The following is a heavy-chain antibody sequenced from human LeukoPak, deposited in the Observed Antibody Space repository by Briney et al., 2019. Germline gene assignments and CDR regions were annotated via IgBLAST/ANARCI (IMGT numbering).Heavy chain of an antibody. CDR1: GYSISSGYY. D-gene: IGHD3-16*02. CDR3: AGLFLRLGELSPIGY. V-gene: IGHV4-38-2*01. Sequence: KSSETLSLTCAVSGYSISSGYYWGWIRQPPGKGLEWIGSIYHSGSTYYNPSLKSRVTISVDTSKNQFSLKLSSVTAADTAVYYCAGLFLRLGELSPIGYWGQGTLVTVSS. CDR2: IYHSGST. J-gene: IGHJ4*02.